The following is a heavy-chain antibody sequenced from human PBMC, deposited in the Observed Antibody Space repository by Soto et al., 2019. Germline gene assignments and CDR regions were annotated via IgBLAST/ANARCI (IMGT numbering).Heavy chain of an antibody. V-gene: IGHV4-34*01. D-gene: IGHD6-19*01. J-gene: IGHJ4*02. CDR2: INHSGGT. Sequence: QVQLQQWGAGLLKPSETLSLTCAVYGGSFSGYYWSWIRQPPGKGLEWIGEINHSGGTNYNPSLKSRVTISVDTSKNQFSLKLSSVTAADTAVYYCARGRWETIPVWGQGTLVTVSS. CDR1: GGSFSGYY. CDR3: ARGRWETIPV.